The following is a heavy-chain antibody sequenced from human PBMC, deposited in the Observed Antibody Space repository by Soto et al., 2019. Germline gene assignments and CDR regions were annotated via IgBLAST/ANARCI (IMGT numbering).Heavy chain of an antibody. D-gene: IGHD3-10*01. Sequence: GASGKVSCKASGYTFASYGISWGRQAPGQGLEWMGWISAYNGNTNYAQKLQGRVTMTTDTSTSTAYMELRSLRSDDTAVDYWSIDGSAPPSAPDYWDQAPQGTVSS. J-gene: IGHJ4*02. V-gene: IGHV1-18*01. CDR3: SIDGSAPPSAPDY. CDR2: ISAYNGNT. CDR1: GYTFASYG.